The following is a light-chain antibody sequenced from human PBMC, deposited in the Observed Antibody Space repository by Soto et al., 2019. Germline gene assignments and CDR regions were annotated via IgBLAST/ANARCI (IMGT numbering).Light chain of an antibody. Sequence: ESVLTQSPGTLSLSPGERATLSCSASQSVNNNYLAWYQQKPGQAPRLLIYGASNRATGIPDRFSGSGSGTDFTLNIRRLEPEDFAVYYSQEYGSAGTFGQGTKVEPK. J-gene: IGKJ1*01. CDR1: QSVNNNY. CDR3: QEYGSAGT. CDR2: GAS. V-gene: IGKV3-20*01.